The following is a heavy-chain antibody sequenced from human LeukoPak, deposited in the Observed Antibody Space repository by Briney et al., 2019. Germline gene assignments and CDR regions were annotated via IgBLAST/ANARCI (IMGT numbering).Heavy chain of an antibody. D-gene: IGHD5-24*01. V-gene: IGHV4-59*01. Sequence: SETLSLTCTVSGDSISVYYWSWIRQPLGKGLEWIGEVYYSGSTHYNPFLKSRVTISIDTSKNEFSLRLTSVTAADTAVYYCARKLDGNGGWFDPWGQGTLVTVSS. J-gene: IGHJ5*02. CDR3: ARKLDGNGGWFDP. CDR1: GDSISVYY. CDR2: VYYSGST.